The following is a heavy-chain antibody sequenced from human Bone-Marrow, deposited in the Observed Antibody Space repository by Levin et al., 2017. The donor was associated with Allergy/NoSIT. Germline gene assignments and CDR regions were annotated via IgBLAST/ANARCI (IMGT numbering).Heavy chain of an antibody. CDR2: IKEDGSES. V-gene: IGHV3-7*01. J-gene: IGHJ3*02. CDR3: ARDRDSGYSGGDALDI. CDR1: GFTFRTYW. Sequence: RSGGSLRLSCAASGFTFRTYWMSWVRQAPGKGLEWVANIKEDGSESYYVASVTGRFTMSRDNAKNSLYLQMNSLRVEDTAAYYCARDRDSGYSGGDALDIWGQGTMVTVSS. D-gene: IGHD3-22*01.